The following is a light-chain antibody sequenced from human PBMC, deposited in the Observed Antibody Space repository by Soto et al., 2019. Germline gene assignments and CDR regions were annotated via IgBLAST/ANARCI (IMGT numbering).Light chain of an antibody. Sequence: EIFMTQSPSTLAVSTVGTATLSWMASQSVYNNLAWYQQRPGQAPRLLIHGASNRATGIPARFSGSGSGTDFTLTISRLEPEDSAVYYCQQYAGSPTTFGQGTRLETK. V-gene: IGKV3-20*01. CDR2: GAS. J-gene: IGKJ5*01. CDR3: QQYAGSPTT. CDR1: QSVYNN.